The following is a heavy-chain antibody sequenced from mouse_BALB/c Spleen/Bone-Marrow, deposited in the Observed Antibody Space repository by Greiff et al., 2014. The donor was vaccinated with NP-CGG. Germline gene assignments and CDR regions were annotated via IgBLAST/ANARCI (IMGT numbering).Heavy chain of an antibody. J-gene: IGHJ1*01. D-gene: IGHD2-1*01. CDR3: AREGVYYGNPYWYFDV. CDR1: GFTFTDYY. CDR2: IRNKANGYTT. V-gene: IGHV7-3*02. Sequence: EVQLQQSGGGLVQPGGSLRLSCATSGFTFTDYYMSWVRQPPGKALEWLGFIRNKANGYTTEYSASVKGRFTISRDNSQSILYLQMNTLGAEDSATYYCAREGVYYGNPYWYFDVWGAGTTVTVSS.